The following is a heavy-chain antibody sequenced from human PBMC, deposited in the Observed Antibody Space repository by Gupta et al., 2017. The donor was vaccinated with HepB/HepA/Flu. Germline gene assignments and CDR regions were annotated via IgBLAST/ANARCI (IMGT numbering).Heavy chain of an antibody. V-gene: IGHV3-7*01. CDR2: IRHDGSGT. CDR3: AKHRTSRYTSGHNYGYMDL. J-gene: IGHJ6*03. D-gene: IGHD2-2*02. CDR1: GFTFSIYW. Sequence: EVQLVDSGGGLVQPGGSLSLSGEASGFTFSIYWLTWVCPAPGKRLERVANIRHDGSGTNYVDSVKGRFTISRDNAKNSLYLQMNSLRAEDTAVYYCAKHRTSRYTSGHNYGYMDLWGKGTTVIVSS.